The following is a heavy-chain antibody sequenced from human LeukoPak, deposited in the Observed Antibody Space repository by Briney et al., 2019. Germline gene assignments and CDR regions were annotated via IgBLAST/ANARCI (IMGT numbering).Heavy chain of an antibody. V-gene: IGHV1-2*02. Sequence: SVKVSCKASGYTFTDYYIHWVRQAPGQGLEWMGWINPNSGGTNYAQKFQGRVTMTKDTSISTAYMELSRLRSDDTAVYFCARAIAVVDYWGQGTMVTVSS. CDR2: INPNSGGT. CDR1: GYTFTDYY. D-gene: IGHD6-19*01. J-gene: IGHJ4*02. CDR3: ARAIAVVDY.